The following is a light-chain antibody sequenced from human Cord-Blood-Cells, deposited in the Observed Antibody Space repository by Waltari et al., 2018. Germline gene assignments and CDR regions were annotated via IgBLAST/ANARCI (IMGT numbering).Light chain of an antibody. CDR3: SSYTSSSTV. J-gene: IGLJ1*01. CDR2: DVS. Sequence: QSALTQPASVSGSPGQSITISCTGTSSDVGGYNYVSWYQQHPGKAPKRMIYDVSNRPAGVSNRVSGSKSGNTAALTISGLQAEDEADYYCSSYTSSSTVFGTGTKVTVL. CDR1: SSDVGGYNY. V-gene: IGLV2-14*03.